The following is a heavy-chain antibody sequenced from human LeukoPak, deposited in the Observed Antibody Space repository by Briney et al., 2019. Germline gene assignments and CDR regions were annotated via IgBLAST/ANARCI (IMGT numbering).Heavy chain of an antibody. CDR2: INHSVST. V-gene: IGHV4-34*01. D-gene: IGHD2-2*02. CDR3: ARGVGGYCSSTSCYMPDLDY. Sequence: SETLCVTCAEHGGSFSGYYWSWVRQPPGKRLEWGGEINHSVSTNYNTSTKSRASISVDTSKNQFSLTRSSVTGADTAVYYCARGVGGYCSSTSCYMPDLDYWGQGTLVTVSS. J-gene: IGHJ4*02. CDR1: GGSFSGYY.